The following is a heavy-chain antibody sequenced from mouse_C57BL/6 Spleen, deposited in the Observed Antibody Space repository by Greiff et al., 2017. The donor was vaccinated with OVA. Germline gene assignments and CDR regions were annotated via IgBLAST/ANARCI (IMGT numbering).Heavy chain of an antibody. CDR1: GYTFTSYW. CDR3: ARMTTVVATDW. V-gene: IGHV1-64*01. D-gene: IGHD1-1*01. Sequence: QVQLQQSGAELVKPGASVKLSCKASGYTFTSYWMHWVKQRPGQGLEWIGMIHPNSGSTNYNEKFKSKATLTVDKSSSTAYMQLSSLTSEDSAVYYCARMTTVVATDWWGQGTLVTVSA. CDR2: IHPNSGST. J-gene: IGHJ3*02.